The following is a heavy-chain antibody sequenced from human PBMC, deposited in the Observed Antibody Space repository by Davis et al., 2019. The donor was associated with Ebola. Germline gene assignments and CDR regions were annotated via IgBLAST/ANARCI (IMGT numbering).Heavy chain of an antibody. CDR2: IYHGGIT. D-gene: IGHD2-21*02. CDR3: ARVLSGDCCYFDY. CDR1: GDSVSSRNW. J-gene: IGHJ4*02. Sequence: SETLSLTCAVSGDSVSSRNWWSWVRQSPGKGLEWIGEIYHGGITKYNPSLKSRVTISVDTSKNQFSLKLSSVTAADTAVYYCARVLSGDCCYFDYWGQGTLVTVSS. V-gene: IGHV4-4*02.